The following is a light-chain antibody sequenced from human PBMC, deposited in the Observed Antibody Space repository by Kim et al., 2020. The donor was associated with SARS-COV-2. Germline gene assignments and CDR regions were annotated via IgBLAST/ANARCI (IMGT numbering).Light chain of an antibody. V-gene: IGLV3-21*01. J-gene: IGLJ1*01. CDR2: YDS. Sequence: APGHTATITGGSNNIGGHSVLWYQQQPGPAPVLVIYYDSDRPSGIPDRFSGSKAATTATLTISRVEAGDEADYYCQVWDTDTDDYVFGTGTQVTVL. CDR3: QVWDTDTDDYV. CDR1: NIGGHS.